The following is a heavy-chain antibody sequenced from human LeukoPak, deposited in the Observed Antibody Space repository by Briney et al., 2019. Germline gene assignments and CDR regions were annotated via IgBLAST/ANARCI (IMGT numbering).Heavy chain of an antibody. CDR3: ASGARGTREGGDLYSFDY. V-gene: IGHV3-7*01. CDR1: GFTFSSYW. Sequence: GVSLRLSCAASGFTFSSYWMCWVRQAPGKGLEWVANIKQDGSEKYYVDSVRGRFTISRDNAKNSLRLQLNSLRAEDTAVYYCASGARGTREGGDLYSFDYWGQGTLVTVSS. CDR2: IKQDGSEK. J-gene: IGHJ4*02. D-gene: IGHD4-17*01.